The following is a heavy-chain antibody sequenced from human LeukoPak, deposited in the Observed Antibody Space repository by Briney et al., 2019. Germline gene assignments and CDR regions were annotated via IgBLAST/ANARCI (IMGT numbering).Heavy chain of an antibody. CDR2: ISYDGSNK. J-gene: IGHJ4*02. Sequence: GGSLRLSCAASGFTFSSYAMLWVRQAPGKGLEWVAVISYDGSNKYYADSVKGRFTISRDNSKNTLYLQMNSLRAEDTAVYYCARDLCSSTSCDGFDYWGQGTLVTVSS. CDR3: ARDLCSSTSCDGFDY. CDR1: GFTFSSYA. V-gene: IGHV3-30*04. D-gene: IGHD2-2*01.